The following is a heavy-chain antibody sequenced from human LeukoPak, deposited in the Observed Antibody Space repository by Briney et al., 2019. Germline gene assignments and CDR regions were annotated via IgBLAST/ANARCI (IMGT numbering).Heavy chain of an antibody. CDR3: ARLATHGDY. CDR1: GFIFSTYG. J-gene: IGHJ4*02. D-gene: IGHD5-24*01. Sequence: GGSLRLSCAASGFIFSTYGMQWVRQAPGKRLEWVAFIRYDGSNKYYADSVKGRFTISRDNSKNTLYLQMNSLRAEDTAVYYCARLATHGDYWGQGTLVTVSS. V-gene: IGHV3-30*02. CDR2: IRYDGSNK.